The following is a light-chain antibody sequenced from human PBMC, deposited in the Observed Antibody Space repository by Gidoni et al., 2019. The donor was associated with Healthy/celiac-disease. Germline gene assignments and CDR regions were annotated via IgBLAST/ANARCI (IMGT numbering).Light chain of an antibody. CDR1: SGRIASNY. CDR2: EDN. V-gene: IGLV6-57*02. CDR3: QSYDSSNHNVV. Sequence: NFMLTQPHSVSESPGKTVTTSCPGSSGRIASNYVQWYQQRPGSAPTTVSYEDNQRPSGVPERFSGSIDSSSNSASLTISGLKTEDEADYYCQSYDSSNHNVVFGGGTKLTVL. J-gene: IGLJ2*01.